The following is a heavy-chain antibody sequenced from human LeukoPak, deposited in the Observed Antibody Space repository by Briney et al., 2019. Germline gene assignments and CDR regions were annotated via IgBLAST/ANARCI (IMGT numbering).Heavy chain of an antibody. CDR3: ARRSGGDGYNFDAFDI. Sequence: GGSLRLSCAASGFTFSRYGMHWVRQAPGKGLEWVAVIWYDGSNKYYADSVKGRFTISRDNSKNTLYLQMNSLRAEDTSVYYCARRSGGDGYNFDAFDIWGQGAMVTVSS. V-gene: IGHV3-33*01. J-gene: IGHJ3*02. CDR2: IWYDGSNK. CDR1: GFTFSRYG. D-gene: IGHD5-24*01.